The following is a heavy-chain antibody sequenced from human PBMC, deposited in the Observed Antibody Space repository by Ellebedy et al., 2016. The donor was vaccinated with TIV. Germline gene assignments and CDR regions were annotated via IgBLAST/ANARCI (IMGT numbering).Heavy chain of an antibody. CDR1: GFIFSGSG. CDR2: ISNDGGRQ. V-gene: IGHV3-30*03. CDR3: ARGGAGFDSMNRELSFDS. J-gene: IGHJ4*02. D-gene: IGHD1-26*01. Sequence: GGSLRLXCAASGFIFSGSGMHWVRQAPGKGLEWVAVISNDGGRQWYADSVKGRFTISRDDAENSLYLQMNSLRDEDTALYYCARGGAGFDSMNRELSFDSWGQGTLVIVSS.